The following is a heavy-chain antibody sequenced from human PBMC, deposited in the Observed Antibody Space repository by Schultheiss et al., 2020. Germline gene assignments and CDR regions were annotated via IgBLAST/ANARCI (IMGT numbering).Heavy chain of an antibody. CDR2: IYHSGRS. D-gene: IGHD6-19*01. V-gene: IGHV4-30-4*01. Sequence: SETLSLTCTVSAGSISGGNHYWGWVRQSPRKGLEWIGYIYHSGRSYYNPSLQSRVSLAVDTSKNQFSLKLSSVTAADTAVYYCARVGSGWYKMAWFDPWGQGTLVTVSS. CDR1: AGSISGGNHY. CDR3: ARVGSGWYKMAWFDP. J-gene: IGHJ5*02.